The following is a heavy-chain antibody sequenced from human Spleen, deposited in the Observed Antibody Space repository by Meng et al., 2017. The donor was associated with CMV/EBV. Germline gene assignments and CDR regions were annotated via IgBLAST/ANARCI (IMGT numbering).Heavy chain of an antibody. Sequence: GGSLRLSCAASGLTFSNYAMSWVRQAPGKGLEWVSAISGSGYSTYYADSVKGRFTISRDNSKNTLFLQMHSLRAEDTAVYYCANRNHEGNLDYWGQGTLVTVSS. D-gene: IGHD2/OR15-2a*01. CDR3: ANRNHEGNLDY. V-gene: IGHV3-23*01. CDR1: GLTFSNYA. J-gene: IGHJ4*02. CDR2: ISGSGYST.